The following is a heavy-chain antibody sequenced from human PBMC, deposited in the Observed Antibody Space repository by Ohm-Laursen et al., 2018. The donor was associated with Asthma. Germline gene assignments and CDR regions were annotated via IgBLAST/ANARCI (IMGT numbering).Heavy chain of an antibody. V-gene: IGHV3-30*03. CDR3: ARGLGGIHRWLSYQIDK. CDR1: GFTFSSYG. D-gene: IGHD5-18*01. Sequence: SLRLSCSASGFTFSSYGMHWVRQAPGKGLEWVAVMSYGGTNKYHAASVQGRFTISRDNSKSTLFLQMSSLRPEDTAVYYCARGLGGIHRWLSYQIDKWGLGTQVTVSS. CDR2: MSYGGTNK. J-gene: IGHJ4*02.